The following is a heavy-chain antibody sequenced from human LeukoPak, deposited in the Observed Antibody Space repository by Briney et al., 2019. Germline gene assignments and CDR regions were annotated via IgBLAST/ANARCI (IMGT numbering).Heavy chain of an antibody. J-gene: IGHJ4*02. CDR1: GYTFTSYY. V-gene: IGHV1-2*02. CDR3: ARVQTRYSDTLVY. CDR2: INPDSGGA. Sequence: GSVCVSYKASGYTFTSYYILWVRQAPGQGLEWMGWINPDSGGAHNAQRFQGRLTMTRDTSISTAYMELSRVRSDDTAVYYCARVQTRYSDTLVYWAQGPLVTVSS. D-gene: IGHD3-22*01.